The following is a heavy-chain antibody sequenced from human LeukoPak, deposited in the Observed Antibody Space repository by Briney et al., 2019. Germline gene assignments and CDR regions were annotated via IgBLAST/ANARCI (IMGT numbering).Heavy chain of an antibody. CDR1: GFTFSSYA. V-gene: IGHV3-23*01. Sequence: GSLRLSCAASGFTFSSYAMSWVRQVPGKGLEWVSAISGSGDNTYYADSVKGRFTISRDNSKNMLYLQMNSLRAEDTAVYYCAKWKYSNSGIDDYWGQGTLVTVSS. D-gene: IGHD6-6*01. CDR3: AKWKYSNSGIDDY. J-gene: IGHJ4*02. CDR2: ISGSGDNT.